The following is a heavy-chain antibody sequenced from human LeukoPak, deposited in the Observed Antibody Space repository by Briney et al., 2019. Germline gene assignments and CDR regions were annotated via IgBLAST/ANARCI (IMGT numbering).Heavy chain of an antibody. Sequence: PGGSLRLSCAASGFTFSSYGMSWVRQAPGKGLEWVANIKQDGSEKYYVDSVKGRFTISRDNAKNSLYLQMNSLRAEDTAVYYCARGDYYDYVWGSYDYWGQGTLVTVSS. CDR3: ARGDYYDYVWGSYDY. CDR1: GFTFSSYG. J-gene: IGHJ4*02. V-gene: IGHV3-7*04. CDR2: IKQDGSEK. D-gene: IGHD3-16*01.